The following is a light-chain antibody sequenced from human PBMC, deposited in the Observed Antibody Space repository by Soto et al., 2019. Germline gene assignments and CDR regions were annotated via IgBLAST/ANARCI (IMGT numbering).Light chain of an antibody. Sequence: DIPMTQSPSSLSASVGDTVTITCRASQSISLFLNWYQQKPGKAPKLLQSGVPSRFTGNGSGTDFTLTISSLQPEDFATYYCHQTDSIPETFGQGTKVEIK. V-gene: IGKV1-39*01. J-gene: IGKJ1*01. CDR1: QSISLF. CDR3: HQTDSIPET.